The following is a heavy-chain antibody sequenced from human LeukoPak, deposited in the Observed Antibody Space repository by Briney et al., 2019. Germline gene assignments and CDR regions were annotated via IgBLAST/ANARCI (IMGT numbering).Heavy chain of an antibody. Sequence: ASVKVSCKASGYTFTSYDINWVRQATGQGLEWMGWMNPNSGNTGYAQKFQGRVTMTRNTSISTAYMELSSLRSEDTAVYYCALTYGDYVGEGDYWGQGTLVTVSS. CDR1: GYTFTSYD. CDR2: MNPNSGNT. V-gene: IGHV1-8*01. J-gene: IGHJ4*02. CDR3: ALTYGDYVGEGDY. D-gene: IGHD4-17*01.